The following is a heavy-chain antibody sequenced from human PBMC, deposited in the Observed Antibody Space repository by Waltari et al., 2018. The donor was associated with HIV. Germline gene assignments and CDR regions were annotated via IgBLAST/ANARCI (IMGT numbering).Heavy chain of an antibody. D-gene: IGHD3-10*02. J-gene: IGHJ4*02. Sequence: AQMVESGGGLEKPGGSLRLSGVGPGLTFRNAAMSWVRQAPGKGLEWVGRIKTKTDGGTVDYAAPVTGRFTISRDDSQSTLYLEINSLKTEDTAVYYCTTIQFYYVFEFWGQGTLVTVSS. CDR2: IKTKTDGGTV. V-gene: IGHV3-15*01. CDR1: GLTFRNAA. CDR3: TTIQFYYVFEF.